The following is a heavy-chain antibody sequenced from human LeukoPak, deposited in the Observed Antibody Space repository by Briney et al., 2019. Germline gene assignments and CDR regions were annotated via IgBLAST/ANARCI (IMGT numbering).Heavy chain of an antibody. V-gene: IGHV4-34*01. CDR2: INHSGST. D-gene: IGHD2-15*01. Sequence: PSETLSLTCAVYGGSFSGYYWSWIRQPPGKGLEWIGEINHSGSTNYNPSLKSRVTISVDTSKNQFSLKLSSVTAADTAVYYCARAAIVVVVAATWFDPWGQGTLVTVSS. J-gene: IGHJ5*02. CDR3: ARAAIVVVVAATWFDP. CDR1: GGSFSGYY.